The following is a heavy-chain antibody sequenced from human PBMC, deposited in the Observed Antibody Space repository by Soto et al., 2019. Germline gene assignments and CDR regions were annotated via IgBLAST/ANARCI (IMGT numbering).Heavy chain of an antibody. CDR2: IKSKTDGGTT. J-gene: IGHJ3*02. D-gene: IGHD3-22*01. V-gene: IGHV3-15*01. CDR1: GFTFSNAW. CDR3: TTEIPSLVVVTLSGAFDI. Sequence: EVQLVESGGGLVKPGGSLRLSCAASGFTFSNAWMSWVRQAPGKGLEWVGRIKSKTDGGTTDYAAPVKGRFTISRDDSKNTLYLQMNSLKTEDTAVYYCTTEIPSLVVVTLSGAFDIWGQGTMVTVSS.